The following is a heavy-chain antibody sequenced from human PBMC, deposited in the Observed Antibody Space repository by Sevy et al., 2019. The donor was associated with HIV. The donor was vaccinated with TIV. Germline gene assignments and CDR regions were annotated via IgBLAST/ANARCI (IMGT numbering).Heavy chain of an antibody. CDR1: GFSFSTYG. V-gene: IGHV3-30*02. CDR2: IRHDGGNR. D-gene: IGHD1-7*01. J-gene: IGHJ6*03. Sequence: GGSLRLCCAASGFSFSTYGMHWVRQVPGKGLEWVAFIRHDGGNRYYVHSVKGQFTISRDNSKNTLYLQMNSLRPEDTAIYYCAKDPRVTISGTTNYYYYMDVWGKGTTVTVSS. CDR3: AKDPRVTISGTTNYYYYMDV.